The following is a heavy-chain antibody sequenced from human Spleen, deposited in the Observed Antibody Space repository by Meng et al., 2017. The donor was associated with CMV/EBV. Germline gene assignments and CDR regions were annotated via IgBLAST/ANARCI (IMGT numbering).Heavy chain of an antibody. CDR1: GFTFSSYW. CDR3: ARLPADYFYYGMDV. CDR2: INSDGSST. V-gene: IGHV3-74*01. Sequence: GESLKISCAASGFTFSSYWMHWVRQAPGKGLVWVSRINSDGSSTSYADSVKGRFTMSRNNAKNSLYLQMNSLRAEDTADYYCARLPADYFYYGMDVWGQGTTVTVSS. D-gene: IGHD1-14*01. J-gene: IGHJ6*02.